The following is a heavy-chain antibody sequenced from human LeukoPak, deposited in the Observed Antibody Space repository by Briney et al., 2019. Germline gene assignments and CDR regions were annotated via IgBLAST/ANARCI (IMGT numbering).Heavy chain of an antibody. Sequence: SETLSLTCTVSGGSISSSGYYWSWIRQPPGKGLEWIGEINHSGSTNYNPSLKSRVTISVDTSKNQFSLKLSSVTAADTAVYYCARVRRGWLLYYYYMDVWGKGTTVTVSS. J-gene: IGHJ6*03. D-gene: IGHD3-22*01. CDR3: ARVRRGWLLYYYYMDV. CDR1: GGSISSSGYY. CDR2: INHSGST. V-gene: IGHV4-39*07.